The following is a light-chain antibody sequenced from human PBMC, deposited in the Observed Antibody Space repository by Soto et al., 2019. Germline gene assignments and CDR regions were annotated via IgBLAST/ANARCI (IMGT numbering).Light chain of an antibody. CDR2: GAS. J-gene: IGKJ5*01. Sequence: EIVMTQSPATMSMSPGERATLSCRASQSVSGNLAWYQQKPGQAPRLLIYGASTRATGIPGRFSGNGSGTEFTLTISSLQSEDFAVYSCQQYNNWPAITFGQGTRLEIK. CDR3: QQYNNWPAIT. V-gene: IGKV3D-15*01. CDR1: QSVSGN.